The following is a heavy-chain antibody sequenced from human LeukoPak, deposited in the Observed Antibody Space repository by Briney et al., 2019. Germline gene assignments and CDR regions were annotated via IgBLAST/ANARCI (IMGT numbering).Heavy chain of an antibody. CDR1: GFTFSTYW. CDR3: ARDLFYDSSGYYASDS. V-gene: IGHV3-74*01. D-gene: IGHD3-22*01. Sequence: PGGSLRLSCAPSGFTFSTYWMHWVRQAPGKGLVWVSRTNNDGSSTVYADSVKGRFTISRDNAKNTLYLQMNSLRAEDTAVYYCARDLFYDSSGYYASDSWGQGTLVTVSS. J-gene: IGHJ4*02. CDR2: TNNDGSST.